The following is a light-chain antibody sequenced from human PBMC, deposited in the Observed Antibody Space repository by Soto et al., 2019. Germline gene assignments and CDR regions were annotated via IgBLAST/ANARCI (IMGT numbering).Light chain of an antibody. CDR2: RDN. V-gene: IGLV3-9*01. CDR1: NIGTKN. J-gene: IGLJ2*01. CDR3: QVWDSSTVV. Sequence: SYGLTQPLSVSVALGQTARITCGGNNIGTKNVHWYQQKPGQAPVLVIYRDNNRPSGIPERFSGSNSGNTATLTISRAQAGDEADYYCQVWDSSTVVFGGGTKLTVL.